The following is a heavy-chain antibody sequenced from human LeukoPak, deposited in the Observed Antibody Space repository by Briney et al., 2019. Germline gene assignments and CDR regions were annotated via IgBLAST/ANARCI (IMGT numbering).Heavy chain of an antibody. CDR1: GYSFTSYW. Sequence: GESLQISCKGSGYSFTSYWIGWVRQLPGKGLEWMGIIYPGDSDTRYSPSFQGQVTISADKSISTAYLQWSSLKASDTATYYCARLRGLQSRRNNWFDPWGRGTLVTVSS. CDR2: IYPGDSDT. CDR3: ARLRGLQSRRNNWFDP. D-gene: IGHD3-16*01. J-gene: IGHJ5*02. V-gene: IGHV5-51*01.